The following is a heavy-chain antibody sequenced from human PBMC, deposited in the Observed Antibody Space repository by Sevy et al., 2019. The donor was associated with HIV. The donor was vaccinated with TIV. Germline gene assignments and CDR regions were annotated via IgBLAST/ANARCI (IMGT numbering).Heavy chain of an antibody. CDR3: ARAWSGTYLLGY. V-gene: IGHV3-23*01. CDR2: IGSSGGST. J-gene: IGHJ4*02. D-gene: IGHD1-26*01. Sequence: GGSLRLSCAASGFTFSSYAMNWVRQAPGKGLEWVSAIGSSGGSTYYADSVKGGFTSYRDNSKNMLYLQMNSLRTDDTDVYYYARAWSGTYLLGYWGQGTLVTVSS. CDR1: GFTFSSYA.